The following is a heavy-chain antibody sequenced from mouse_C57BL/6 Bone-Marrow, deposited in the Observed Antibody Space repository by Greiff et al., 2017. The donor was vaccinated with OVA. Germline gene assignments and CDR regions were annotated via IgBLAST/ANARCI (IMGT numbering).Heavy chain of an antibody. D-gene: IGHD1-1*01. V-gene: IGHV5-9*01. CDR1: GFTFSSYT. Sequence: DVMLVESGGGLVKPGGSLKLSCAASGFTFSSYTMSWVRQTPEKRLEWVATISGGGGNTYYPDSVKGRFTISRDNAKNTLYLQMSSLRSEDTALYYCARRRYYGRLDYWGQGTTLTVSS. CDR2: ISGGGGNT. CDR3: ARRRYYGRLDY. J-gene: IGHJ2*01.